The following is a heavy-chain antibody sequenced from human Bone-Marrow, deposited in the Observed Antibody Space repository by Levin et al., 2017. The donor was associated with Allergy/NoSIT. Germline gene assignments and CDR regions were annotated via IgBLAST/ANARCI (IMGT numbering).Heavy chain of an antibody. J-gene: IGHJ6*02. D-gene: IGHD6-13*01. Sequence: GESLKISCKASGYTFTSYGISWVRQAPGQGLEWMGWISAYNGNTNYAQKLQGRVTMTTDTSTSTAYMELRSLRSDDTAVYYCARVLTVGSSSWYVYYDYGMDVWGQGTTVTVSS. CDR2: ISAYNGNT. CDR1: GYTFTSYG. CDR3: ARVLTVGSSSWYVYYDYGMDV. V-gene: IGHV1-18*01.